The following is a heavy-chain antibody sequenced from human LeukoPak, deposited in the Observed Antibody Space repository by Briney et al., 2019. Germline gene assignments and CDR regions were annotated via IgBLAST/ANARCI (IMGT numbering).Heavy chain of an antibody. CDR2: IYYSGST. V-gene: IGHV4-59*01. CDR3: ASYYYDSSGSLGAFDI. D-gene: IGHD3-22*01. Sequence: SETLSLTCTVSGGSISSYYWSWIRQPPGKGLEWIGYIYYSGSTNYNPSLKSRVTISVDTSKNQFSLKLSSVTAADTAVYYCASYYYDSSGSLGAFDIWGQGTMVTVSS. CDR1: GGSISSYY. J-gene: IGHJ3*02.